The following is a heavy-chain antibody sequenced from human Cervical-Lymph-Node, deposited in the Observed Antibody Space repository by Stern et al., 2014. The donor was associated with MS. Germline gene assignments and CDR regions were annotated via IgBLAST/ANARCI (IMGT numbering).Heavy chain of an antibody. CDR3: ARDLSSVMDV. V-gene: IGHV4-39*01. D-gene: IGHD6-6*01. CDR2: VTHSGHT. Sequence: QLQLQESGPGLVKPSETLSVTCSVSGGSVRNSNYYWAWIRQPPGKGLEWIGSVTHSGHTFNRPSLQRRVTMSVETSQNGVSLRLLSVTAADTAVYFCARDLSSVMDVWGQGTTVTVSS. CDR1: GGSVRNSNYY. J-gene: IGHJ6*02.